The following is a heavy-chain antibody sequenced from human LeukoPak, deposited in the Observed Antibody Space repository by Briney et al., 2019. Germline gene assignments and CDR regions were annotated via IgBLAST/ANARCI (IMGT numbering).Heavy chain of an antibody. CDR3: AKSLAASVDWFDP. J-gene: IGHJ5*02. V-gene: IGHV3-21*01. Sequence: GGTLRLSCAASGFSISSHSMNWVRQAPGKGLEWVSSISSNSKSTYYADSVKGRFTISRDNAKNSLFRQMNSLRAEDTAVYYCAKSLAASVDWFDPWGQGTLVTVSS. D-gene: IGHD6-6*01. CDR1: GFSISSHS. CDR2: ISSNSKST.